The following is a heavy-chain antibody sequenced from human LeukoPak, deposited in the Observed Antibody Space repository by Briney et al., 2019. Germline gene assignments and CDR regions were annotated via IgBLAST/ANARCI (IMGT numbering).Heavy chain of an antibody. CDR2: INPNSGGT. CDR3: AREIYGSGPGPQDVYYYYGMDV. D-gene: IGHD3-10*01. J-gene: IGHJ6*02. V-gene: IGHV1-2*02. CDR1: GYTFTGYY. Sequence: GASVTVSCKASGYTFTGYYMHWVRQAPGQGLEWMGWINPNSGGTNYAQKFQGRVTMTRDTSISTAYMELSRLRSDDTAMYYCAREIYGSGPGPQDVYYYYGMDVWGQGTTVTVSS.